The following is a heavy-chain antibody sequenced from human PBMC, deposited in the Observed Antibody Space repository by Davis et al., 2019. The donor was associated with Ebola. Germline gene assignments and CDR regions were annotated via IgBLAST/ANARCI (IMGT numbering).Heavy chain of an antibody. Sequence: MPSETLSLTCTVSGGSVSSGSYYWSWIRQPPGKGLEWIGYIYYSGSTNYNPSLKSRVTISVDTSKNQFSLNLTSVTAADTAVYYCTRDTPPLDNWGQGALVTVSS. CDR2: IYYSGST. J-gene: IGHJ4*02. V-gene: IGHV4-61*01. CDR3: TRDTPPLDN. CDR1: GGSVSSGSYY.